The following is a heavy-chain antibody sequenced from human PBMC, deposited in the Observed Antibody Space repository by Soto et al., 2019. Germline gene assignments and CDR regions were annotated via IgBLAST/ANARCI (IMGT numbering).Heavy chain of an antibody. D-gene: IGHD6-13*01. J-gene: IGHJ4*02. CDR1: GGSVSSGSYY. Sequence: QVQLQESGPGLVKPSETLSLTCTVSGGSVSSGSYYWSWIRQPPGKGLEWIGYIYYSGSTNYNPSLKGRVPISVDTSKNQFSLKLRSVTAADTAVYYCARFWYSSSWYFDYWGQGTLVTVSS. V-gene: IGHV4-61*01. CDR2: IYYSGST. CDR3: ARFWYSSSWYFDY.